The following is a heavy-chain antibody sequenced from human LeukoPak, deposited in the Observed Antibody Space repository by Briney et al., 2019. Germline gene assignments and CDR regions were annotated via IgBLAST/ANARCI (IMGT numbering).Heavy chain of an antibody. CDR1: GFTFSSYG. V-gene: IGHV3-30*18. CDR2: ISYDGSNK. D-gene: IGHD1-26*01. CDR3: AKVAWELFSRFDY. J-gene: IGHJ4*02. Sequence: GGSLRLSCAASGFTFSSYGMHWVRQAPGKGLEWVAVISYDGSNKYYADSVKGRFTISRDNSKNTLYLQMNSLRAEDTAVYYCAKVAWELFSRFDYWGQGTLVTVSS.